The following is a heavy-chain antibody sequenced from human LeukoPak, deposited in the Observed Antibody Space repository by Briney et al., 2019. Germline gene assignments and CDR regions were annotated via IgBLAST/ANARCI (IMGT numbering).Heavy chain of an antibody. J-gene: IGHJ6*03. D-gene: IGHD2-2*01. V-gene: IGHV3-30*02. Sequence: AGGSLRLSCAASGFTFSSNGMHWVRQAPGKGLEWVAFIRYDGSNKYYADSVKGRFTISRDNSKNTLYLQMNSLRAEDTAVYYCAKDVKDCSSTSCYSWSYYYYMDVWGKGTTATVSS. CDR3: AKDVKDCSSTSCYSWSYYYYMDV. CDR2: IRYDGSNK. CDR1: GFTFSSNG.